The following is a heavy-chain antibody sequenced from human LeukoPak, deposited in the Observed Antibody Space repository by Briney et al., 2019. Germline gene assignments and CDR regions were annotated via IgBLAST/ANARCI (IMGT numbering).Heavy chain of an antibody. V-gene: IGHV3-23*01. Sequence: GGSLRLSFAAPGFTFSKSAMSWVRQAPGKGLEWVSGISSGGSGTFYADSVKGRFTISRDNSKDTLYLQMVSLRVDDTAVYYCAKHATNMVRGVVEYWGQGSLVTVSS. CDR2: ISSGGSGT. CDR3: AKHATNMVRGVVEY. D-gene: IGHD3-10*01. J-gene: IGHJ4*02. CDR1: GFTFSKSA.